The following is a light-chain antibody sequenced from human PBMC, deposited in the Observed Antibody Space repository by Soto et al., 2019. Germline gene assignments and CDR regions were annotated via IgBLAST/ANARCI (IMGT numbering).Light chain of an antibody. Sequence: EIEMTQSPATLSVSPWERVTLSCRASQSVSRNLAWYQQKPGQAPRLLIHGTSTRATDVPDRFSGSGSGTEFTLTISSLQSEDFAVYYCQQYNDRPPITFGQGTRLEIK. CDR1: QSVSRN. CDR2: GTS. J-gene: IGKJ5*01. V-gene: IGKV3-15*01. CDR3: QQYNDRPPIT.